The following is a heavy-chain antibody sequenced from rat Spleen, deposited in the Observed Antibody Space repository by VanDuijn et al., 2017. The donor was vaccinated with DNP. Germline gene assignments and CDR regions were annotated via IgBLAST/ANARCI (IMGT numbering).Heavy chain of an antibody. Sequence: EVQLVESGGGLVQPGRSLKLSCVASGFTFNNYWMTWIRQAPGKGLEWVASITNTGGSTYYLDSVKGRFTISRDNAKSTLYLQMDSLWSEDTATYYCAGRPPPTRGPFDDWGQGVVVTVSS. J-gene: IGHJ2*01. CDR1: GFTFNNYW. V-gene: IGHV5-31*01. D-gene: IGHD1-4*01. CDR3: AGRPPPTRGPFDD. CDR2: ITNTGGST.